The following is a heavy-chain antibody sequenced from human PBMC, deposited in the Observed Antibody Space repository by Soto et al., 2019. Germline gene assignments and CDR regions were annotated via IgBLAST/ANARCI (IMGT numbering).Heavy chain of an antibody. V-gene: IGHV3-15*01. Sequence: GGSLRLSCAASGFTFINAWMSWVRQAPWKGLEWVGRIKSKTDGGTTDYAAPVKGRFTISRDDSKNTLYLQMNSLKTEDTAVYYCTTENYDFWSGYPLWNWFDPWGQGTLVTVSS. CDR2: IKSKTDGGTT. D-gene: IGHD3-3*01. CDR1: GFTFINAW. J-gene: IGHJ5*02. CDR3: TTENYDFWSGYPLWNWFDP.